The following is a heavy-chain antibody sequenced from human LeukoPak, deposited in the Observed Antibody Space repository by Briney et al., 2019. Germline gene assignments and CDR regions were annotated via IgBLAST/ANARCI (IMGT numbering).Heavy chain of an antibody. CDR2: ISGGGGST. CDR3: AKGSGAWVAVAEWFDP. J-gene: IGHJ5*02. Sequence: GGTLRLSCAASGFTFSSYGMRWVRQAPGRGLEWVSAISGGGGSTYYADSVKGRFAISRDNSKNTLYLQMNSLRAEDTAVYYCAKGSGAWVAVAEWFDPWGQGTLVTVSS. CDR1: GFTFSSYG. V-gene: IGHV3-23*01. D-gene: IGHD6-19*01.